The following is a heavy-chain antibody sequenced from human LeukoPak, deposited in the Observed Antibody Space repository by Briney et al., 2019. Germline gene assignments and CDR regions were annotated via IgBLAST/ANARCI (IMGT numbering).Heavy chain of an antibody. V-gene: IGHV4-39*07. CDR1: GGSISSSNYY. CDR3: ARADPTLLWFGRSGFDP. J-gene: IGHJ5*02. CDR2: IYYVGTT. Sequence: SETLSLTCTVSGGSISSSNYYWGWIRQPPGQGLEWIGSIYYVGTTYYNPSLKSRVTISVDTSKNQFSLKLSSVTAADTAVYYCARADPTLLWFGRSGFDPWGQGTLVTVSS. D-gene: IGHD3-10*01.